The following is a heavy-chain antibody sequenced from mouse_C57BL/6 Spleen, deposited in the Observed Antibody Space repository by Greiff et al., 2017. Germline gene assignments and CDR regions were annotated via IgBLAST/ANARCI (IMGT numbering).Heavy chain of an antibody. CDR3: ARGGRREAMDY. CDR1: GYTFTDYN. J-gene: IGHJ4*01. Sequence: VQLQQSGPELVKPGASVKIPCKASGYTFTDYNMDWVKQSHGKSLEWIGDINPNNGGTSYNQKFKGKATLTVDKSSSTAYMELRSLTSEDSAVYYCARGGRREAMDYWGQGTSVTVSS. V-gene: IGHV1-18*01. CDR2: INPNNGGT.